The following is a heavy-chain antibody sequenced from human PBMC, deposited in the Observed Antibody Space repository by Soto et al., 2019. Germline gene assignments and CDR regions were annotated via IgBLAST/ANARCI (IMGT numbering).Heavy chain of an antibody. D-gene: IGHD5-18*01. V-gene: IGHV3-30*18. Sequence: QVQLVESGGGVVQPGRSLRLSCAASGFTFSSYGMHWVRQAPGKGLEWVAVISYDGSNKYYADSVKGRFTISRDNSKNTLYLQMNSLRAEDTAVYYCAKADVDTATDGGFDYWGQGTLVTVSS. CDR1: GFTFSSYG. J-gene: IGHJ4*02. CDR3: AKADVDTATDGGFDY. CDR2: ISYDGSNK.